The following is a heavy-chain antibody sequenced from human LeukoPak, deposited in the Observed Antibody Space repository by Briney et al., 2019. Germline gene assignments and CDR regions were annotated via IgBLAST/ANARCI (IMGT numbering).Heavy chain of an antibody. V-gene: IGHV1-18*04. CDR1: GYTFTGYY. Sequence: ASVKVSRKASGYTFTGYYMHWVRQAPGQGLEWMGWISACNGNTNYAQKLQGRVTMTTDTSTSTAYMELRSLRSDDTAVYYCARQFRGVPDYWGQGTLVTVSS. D-gene: IGHD3-10*01. CDR3: ARQFRGVPDY. CDR2: ISACNGNT. J-gene: IGHJ4*02.